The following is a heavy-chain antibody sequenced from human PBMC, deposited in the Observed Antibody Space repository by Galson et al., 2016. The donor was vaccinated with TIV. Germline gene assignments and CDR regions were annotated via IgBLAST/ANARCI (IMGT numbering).Heavy chain of an antibody. J-gene: IGHJ6*02. V-gene: IGHV3-33*01. Sequence: SLRLSCAASGFTFNTYGIHWVRQAPGKGLEWVAVVRYDGINKYYADSVKGRFTISRDNSKNTLYLQMNSLSAEDTAVYYCARPGLVQNDYVSYHFYDYYLYCLDVWGQGHTVTVAS. CDR1: GFTFNTYG. D-gene: IGHD5/OR15-5a*01. CDR3: ARPGLVQNDYVSYHFYDYYLYCLDV. CDR2: VRYDGINK.